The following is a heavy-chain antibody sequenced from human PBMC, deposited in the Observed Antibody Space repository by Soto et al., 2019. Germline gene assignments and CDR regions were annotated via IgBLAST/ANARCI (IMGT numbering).Heavy chain of an antibody. J-gene: IGHJ4*02. CDR2: VYYNGNT. V-gene: IGHV4-39*01. CDR1: GGSTSSSSYQ. D-gene: IGHD1-26*01. Sequence: PSETLSLTCTVSGGSTSSSSYQWVWIRQPPGKGLEWIGNVYYNGNTYYNPSLKSRLTISVDTSNNQFSLKVKSVTAADTAVYYCARLSGSYNDRYFDYWGRGTLVTVSS. CDR3: ARLSGSYNDRYFDY.